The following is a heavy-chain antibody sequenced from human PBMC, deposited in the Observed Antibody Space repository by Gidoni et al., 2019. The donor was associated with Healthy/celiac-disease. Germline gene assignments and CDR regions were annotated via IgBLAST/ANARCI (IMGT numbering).Heavy chain of an antibody. CDR1: GFTFSSYA. D-gene: IGHD2-21*01. J-gene: IGHJ6*02. CDR2: ISYDGSNK. V-gene: IGHV3-30*04. CDR3: ARGGVELGGDWVGVDYYYYGMDV. Sequence: QVQLVESGGGVVQPGRSLRLSCAASGFTFSSYAMPWVRQAPGKGLEWVAVISYDGSNKYYADSVKGRFTISRDNSKNTLYLQMNSLRAEDTAVYYCARGGVELGGDWVGVDYYYYGMDVWGQGTTVTVSS.